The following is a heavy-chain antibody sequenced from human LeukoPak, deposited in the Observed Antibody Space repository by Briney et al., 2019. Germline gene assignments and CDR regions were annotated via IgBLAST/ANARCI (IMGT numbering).Heavy chain of an antibody. V-gene: IGHV4-59*12. Sequence: SETLSLTCTVSGASITNYYWNWMRQSPGKGLEWIGYGHHSGTTNYNPSLESRGTISVDTSKNQFSLKLSSVTAADTAVYYCARDRSYGDSWYDAFDIWGQGTMVTVSS. D-gene: IGHD4-17*01. CDR3: ARDRSYGDSWYDAFDI. CDR2: GHHSGTT. J-gene: IGHJ3*02. CDR1: GASITNYY.